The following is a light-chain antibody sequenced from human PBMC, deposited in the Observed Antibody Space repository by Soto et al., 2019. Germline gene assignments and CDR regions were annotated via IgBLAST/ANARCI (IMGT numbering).Light chain of an antibody. Sequence: EIVMTQSPATLSVSPGERATLSCRASQSVSTQLAWYQHKPGQAPRLLIYDASTRATGIPARFSGSGSGTEFTLTISRLPSGDFAVYYWQQYDYWPPLTFGGGTKVEIK. J-gene: IGKJ4*01. CDR3: QQYDYWPPLT. V-gene: IGKV3-15*01. CDR2: DAS. CDR1: QSVSTQ.